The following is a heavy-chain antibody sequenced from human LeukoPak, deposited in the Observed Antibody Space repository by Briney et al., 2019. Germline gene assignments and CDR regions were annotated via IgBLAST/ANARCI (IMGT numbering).Heavy chain of an antibody. CDR1: EYNFTGYY. J-gene: IGHJ4*02. Sequence: GASVKVSCKASEYNFTGYYMHWVRQAPGQGLEWMGWINPNSGGTNYAQKFQGRVTMTRDTSISTAYMELSRLRSDDTAVYYCARDYDYVWGSYLAYWGQGTLVTVSS. V-gene: IGHV1-2*02. CDR2: INPNSGGT. D-gene: IGHD3-16*02. CDR3: ARDYDYVWGSYLAY.